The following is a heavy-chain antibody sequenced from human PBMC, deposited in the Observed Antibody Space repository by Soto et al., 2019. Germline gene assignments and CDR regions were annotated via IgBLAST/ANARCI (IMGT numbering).Heavy chain of an antibody. CDR1: GFTFSSYA. J-gene: IGHJ3*02. V-gene: IGHV3-23*01. CDR3: AKDRPYYYDSSGYPGRGDAFDI. D-gene: IGHD3-22*01. CDR2: ISGSGGST. Sequence: EVQLLESGGGLVQPGGSLRLSCAASGFTFSSYAMSWVRQAPGKGLEWVSAISGSGGSTYYADSVKGRFTISRDNSKNTLYLQMNSLRAEDTAVYYCAKDRPYYYDSSGYPGRGDAFDIWGQGTMVTVSS.